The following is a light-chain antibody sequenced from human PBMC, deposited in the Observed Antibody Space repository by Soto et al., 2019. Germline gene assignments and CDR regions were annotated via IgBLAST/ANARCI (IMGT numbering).Light chain of an antibody. V-gene: IGKV1-6*01. J-gene: IGKJ2*01. Sequence: AIQMTQSPSSLSASVGDRVTITCRASQGIGNDLGWYQHEPGKAPKLLIYDASTLQSGVPSRFSGSGSGTDFTLIISSLQPEDFATYYCLQDSNYPYTFGQGTKVDTK. CDR2: DAS. CDR1: QGIGND. CDR3: LQDSNYPYT.